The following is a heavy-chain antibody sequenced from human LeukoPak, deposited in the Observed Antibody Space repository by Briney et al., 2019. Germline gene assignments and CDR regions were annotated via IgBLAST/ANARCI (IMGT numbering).Heavy chain of an antibody. CDR3: ARESVAGTTMRLDC. V-gene: IGHV1-2*02. J-gene: IGHJ4*02. CDR2: INPNSGGT. D-gene: IGHD6-19*01. Sequence: ASVKVSCKASGYTFTSYGISWVRQAPGQGLEWMGWINPNSGGTNYAQKFQGRVTMTRDTSISTAYMELSRLRSDDTAVYYCARESVAGTTMRLDCWGQGTLVTVSS. CDR1: GYTFTSYG.